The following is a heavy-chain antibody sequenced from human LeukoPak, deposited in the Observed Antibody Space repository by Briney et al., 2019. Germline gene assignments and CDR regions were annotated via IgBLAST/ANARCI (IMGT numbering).Heavy chain of an antibody. J-gene: IGHJ4*02. Sequence: SQTLSLXCTVSGGSISSGSYYWSWTRQPAGKGLEWIGRIYTSGITNYNPSLKSRVTISVDTSKNQFSLKLSSVTAADTAVYYCARAYPIVYWGQGTLVTVSS. V-gene: IGHV4-61*02. CDR3: ARAYPIVY. CDR2: IYTSGIT. D-gene: IGHD1-26*01. CDR1: GGSISSGSYY.